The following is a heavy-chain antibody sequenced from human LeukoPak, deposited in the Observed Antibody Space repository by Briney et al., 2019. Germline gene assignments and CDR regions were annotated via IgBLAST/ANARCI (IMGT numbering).Heavy chain of an antibody. CDR2: IIPILGIA. Sequence: EASVKVSCKASGGTFSSYAISWVRQAPGQGLEWMGRIIPILGIANYAQKFQGRVTITADKSTSTAYMELSSLRSEDTAVYYCARVGYCSGGSCYNWGQGTLVTVSS. CDR1: GGTFSSYA. J-gene: IGHJ4*02. V-gene: IGHV1-69*04. D-gene: IGHD2-15*01. CDR3: ARVGYCSGGSCYN.